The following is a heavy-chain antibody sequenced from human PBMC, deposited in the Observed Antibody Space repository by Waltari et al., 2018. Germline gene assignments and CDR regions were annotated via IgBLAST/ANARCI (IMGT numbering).Heavy chain of an antibody. V-gene: IGHV3-9*01. J-gene: IGHJ6*03. CDR3: AKDARLRYFDWLSSYYYMDV. Sequence: EVQLVESGGGLVQPGRSLRLSCAASGFTFDDYAMHWVRQAPGKGLGGVSGISWNSGSIGYADSVKGRFTISRDNAKNSLYLQMNSLRAEDTALYYCAKDARLRYFDWLSSYYYMDVWGKGTTVTVSS. CDR1: GFTFDDYA. CDR2: ISWNSGSI. D-gene: IGHD3-9*01.